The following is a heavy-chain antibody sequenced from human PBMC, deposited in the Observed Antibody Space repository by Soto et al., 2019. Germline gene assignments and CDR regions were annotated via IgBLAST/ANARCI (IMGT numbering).Heavy chain of an antibody. CDR2: IYPDDSDT. Sequence: PGASMKICCKGSGYSFTNNWIGWVRQMRGKGLEWRGIIYPDDSDTRYSPSFQGQVTISADKSISTAYQQWSSLKASDTAMYYCARRSNSKYALDVWGQGTTVTVSS. D-gene: IGHD2-2*01. CDR3: ARRSNSKYALDV. J-gene: IGHJ6*02. CDR1: GYSFTNNW. V-gene: IGHV5-51*01.